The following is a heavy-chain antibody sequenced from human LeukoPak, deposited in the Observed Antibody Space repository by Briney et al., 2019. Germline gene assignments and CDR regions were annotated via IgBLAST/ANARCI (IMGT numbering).Heavy chain of an antibody. CDR1: GLIFKNYA. Sequence: LRESQAATGLIFKNYAMHGVRQAPRKGLEWVSGTSWNSGNIGYADSVKGRFTISRDNAKNSLYLQMNSLRAEYMALYYCAKGGGLRDAFDIWGQGTMVTVSS. J-gene: IGHJ3*02. CDR3: AKGGGLRDAFDI. V-gene: IGHV3-9*03. CDR2: TSWNSGNI. D-gene: IGHD3-10*01.